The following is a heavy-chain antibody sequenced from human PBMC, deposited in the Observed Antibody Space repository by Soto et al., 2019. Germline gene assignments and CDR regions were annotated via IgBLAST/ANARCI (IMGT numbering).Heavy chain of an antibody. V-gene: IGHV1-46*03. CDR1: GYTFTYYY. CDR3: TRVQYSGSYYGY. J-gene: IGHJ4*02. CDR2: INPSGGSA. D-gene: IGHD1-26*01. Sequence: QVQLVQSGAEVKKPGASVKLSCKASGYTFTYYYIHWVRQAPGQVFEWMGVINPSGGSATYAQKFQDRGTMTRDTSTSTVYMELSSLRSEDTAVYYSTRVQYSGSYYGYWGQGTLVTVST.